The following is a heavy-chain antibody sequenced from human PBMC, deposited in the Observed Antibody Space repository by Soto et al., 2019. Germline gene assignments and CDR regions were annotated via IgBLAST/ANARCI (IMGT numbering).Heavy chain of an antibody. V-gene: IGHV3-23*01. J-gene: IGHJ5*02. CDR3: AKPPSEFYGSGSLLRYDWFDP. CDR1: GFTFSSYA. Sequence: GGSLRLSCAASGFTFSSYAMSWVRQAPGKGLEWVSAISGSGGSTYYADSVKGRFTIYRDNSKNTLYLQMDSLRAEDTAVYYCAKPPSEFYGSGSLLRYDWFDPWGQGTLVTVSS. CDR2: ISGSGGST. D-gene: IGHD3-10*01.